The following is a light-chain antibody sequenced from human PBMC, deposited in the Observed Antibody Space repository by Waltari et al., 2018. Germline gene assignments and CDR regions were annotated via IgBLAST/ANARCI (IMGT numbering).Light chain of an antibody. J-gene: IGKJ2*01. CDR2: WAS. CDR1: QSVLYSSNHKNY. CDR3: QQYYSTPYT. V-gene: IGKV4-1*01. Sequence: DIVMTQSPDSLAVSLGERATINCKSSQSVLYSSNHKNYLAWYQQKPGQPPKLLIYWASTRESWGPARISGSGSVTEFTLTFSSLQSEDVAVFYCQQYYSTPYTFGQATKLEIK.